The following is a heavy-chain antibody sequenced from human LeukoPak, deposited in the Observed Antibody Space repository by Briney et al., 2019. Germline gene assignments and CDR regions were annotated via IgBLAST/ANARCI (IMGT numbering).Heavy chain of an antibody. Sequence: ASVTVSCKASGYTFTGYYMHWVRQAPGQGLEWMGWINPNSGGTNYAQKFQGRVTMTRDTSISTAYMELSRLRSDDTAVYYCAKSEPERITIFGVVPRFWFDPWGQGTLVTVSS. V-gene: IGHV1-2*02. J-gene: IGHJ5*02. CDR3: AKSEPERITIFGVVPRFWFDP. CDR2: INPNSGGT. D-gene: IGHD3-3*01. CDR1: GYTFTGYY.